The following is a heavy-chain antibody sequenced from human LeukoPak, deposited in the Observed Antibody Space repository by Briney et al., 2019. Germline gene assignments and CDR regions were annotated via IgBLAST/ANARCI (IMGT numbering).Heavy chain of an antibody. CDR1: GFTFSSYG. CDR2: ISYDGSNK. CDR3: AQSPFYYDSYFGY. D-gene: IGHD3-22*01. V-gene: IGHV3-30*18. Sequence: GRSLRLSCAASGFTFSSYGMHWVRQAPGKGLEWVAVISYDGSNKDYADSVKGRLTISRDNSKNTLYLQMNSLRVEDTAVYYCAQSPFYYDSYFGYWGQGTLVTVSS. J-gene: IGHJ4*02.